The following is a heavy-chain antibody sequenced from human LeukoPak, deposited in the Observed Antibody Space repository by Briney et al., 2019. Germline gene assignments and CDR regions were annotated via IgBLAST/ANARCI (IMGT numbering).Heavy chain of an antibody. Sequence: ASVKVSCKASGYTFTSYGISWVRQAPGQGLEWMGWISAYNGSTNYAQKLQGRVTMTTDTSTSTAYMELRSLRSDDTAVYYCARDQGGWYVRPGRLDYWGQGTLVTVSS. V-gene: IGHV1-18*01. J-gene: IGHJ4*02. CDR1: GYTFTSYG. CDR2: ISAYNGST. D-gene: IGHD6-19*01. CDR3: ARDQGGWYVRPGRLDY.